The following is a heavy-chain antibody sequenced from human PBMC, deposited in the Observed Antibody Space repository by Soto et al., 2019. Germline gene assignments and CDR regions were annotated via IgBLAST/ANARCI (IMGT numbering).Heavy chain of an antibody. J-gene: IGHJ4*02. CDR2: ISYDGSNK. CDR1: GFTFSSYG. CDR3: AKDFVGASDY. V-gene: IGHV3-30*18. Sequence: VQLVESGGGVVQPGRSLRLSCAASGFTFSSYGMHWVRQAPGKGLEWVAVISYDGSNKYYADSVKGRFTISRDNSKNTLYLQMNSLRAEDTAVYYCAKDFVGASDYWGQGTLVTVSS. D-gene: IGHD1-26*01.